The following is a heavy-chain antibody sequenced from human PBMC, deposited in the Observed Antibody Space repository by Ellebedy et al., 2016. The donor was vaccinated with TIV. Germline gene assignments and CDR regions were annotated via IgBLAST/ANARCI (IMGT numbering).Heavy chain of an antibody. V-gene: IGHV2-5*02. CDR2: IYWDDDK. D-gene: IGHD3-22*01. CDR3: AHTIEKGSSGYS. CDR1: GFSLSTSGVG. J-gene: IGHJ5*02. Sequence: SGPTLVKPTQTLTPTCTFSGFSLSTSGVGVGWIRQPPGKALEWLALIYWDDDKRYSPSLKSRLTITKDTSKNQVVLTMTNMDPVDTATYYCAHTIEKGSSGYSWGQGTLVTVSS.